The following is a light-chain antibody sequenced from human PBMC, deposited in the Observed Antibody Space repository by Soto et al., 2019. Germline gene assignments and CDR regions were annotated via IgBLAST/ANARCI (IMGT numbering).Light chain of an antibody. CDR2: KAS. Sequence: DIPMTQSPSILSASLGDRFTISVRASQSISSWLAWYQQKPGKAPKTLIYKASSLESGVPSRFSGSGSGTGFTLTISSLQPDDFATYYCQQYNGYRWTFGQGTKVDI. J-gene: IGKJ1*01. CDR3: QQYNGYRWT. V-gene: IGKV1-5*03. CDR1: QSISSW.